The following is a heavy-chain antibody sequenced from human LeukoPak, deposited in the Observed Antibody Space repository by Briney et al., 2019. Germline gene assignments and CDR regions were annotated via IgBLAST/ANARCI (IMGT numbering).Heavy chain of an antibody. CDR2: INPSGGST. Sequence: GASVKVSCKASGYTFTSYYMHWVRQAPGQGLEWMGIINPSGGSTSYAQKFQGRVTMTRDTSTSTVYMELSSLRSEDTAVYYCATDSLSYQGYSGYYGMDVWGQGTTVTVSS. J-gene: IGHJ6*02. D-gene: IGHD1-26*01. CDR1: GYTFTSYY. CDR3: ATDSLSYQGYSGYYGMDV. V-gene: IGHV1-46*01.